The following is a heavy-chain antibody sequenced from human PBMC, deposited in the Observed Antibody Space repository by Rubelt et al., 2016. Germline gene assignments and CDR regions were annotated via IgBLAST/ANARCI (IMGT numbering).Heavy chain of an antibody. J-gene: IGHJ4*02. CDR2: INHSGST. CDR3: ARGELVCL. D-gene: IGHD6-6*01. V-gene: IGHV4-34*09. CDR1: GGSISSYY. Sequence: QVQLQESGPGLVKPSETLSLTCTVSGGSISSYYWSWIRQPPGKGLEWNGEINHSGSTNYNPSPRSRVTLAVDTSQNQLSRKQSSVTAADTAVYYCARGELVCLWGQGNLVTVSS.